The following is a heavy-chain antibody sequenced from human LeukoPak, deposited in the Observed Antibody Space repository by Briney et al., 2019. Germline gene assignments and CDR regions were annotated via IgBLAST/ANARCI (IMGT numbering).Heavy chain of an antibody. CDR1: GYSISSGYY. CDR2: IYHSGST. J-gene: IGHJ4*02. V-gene: IGHV4-38-2*02. Sequence: SETLSLTCNVSGYSISSGYYWAWIRQSPGKVLEWMGSIYHSGSTYYNPSLKSRVTMSVDTSKKQFSLNLSSVTAADTAVYYCATTPREYSSTWYYFDYWGQGILVTVSS. D-gene: IGHD6-13*01. CDR3: ATTPREYSSTWYYFDY.